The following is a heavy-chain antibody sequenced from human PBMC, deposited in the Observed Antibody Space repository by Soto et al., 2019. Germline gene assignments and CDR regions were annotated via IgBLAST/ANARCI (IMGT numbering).Heavy chain of an antibody. CDR3: AHRPLVGAAI. CDR2: IFHSAST. D-gene: IGHD1-26*01. Sequence: QVQLQESGPGLVKPSGTLSLTCAVFGGSISNSNWWTWVRQPPGKGLDWIGEIFHSASTNYNSSLMCRVTIPVDKANNQFSLKLSSVTAAVTAVYYCAHRPLVGAAIWGQGTLVSVSS. CDR1: GGSISNSNW. J-gene: IGHJ4*02. V-gene: IGHV4-4*02.